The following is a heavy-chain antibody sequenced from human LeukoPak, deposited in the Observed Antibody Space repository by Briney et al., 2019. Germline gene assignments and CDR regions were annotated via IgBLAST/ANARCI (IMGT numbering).Heavy chain of an antibody. Sequence: GGSLRLSCAASGFTFSRHWMSWVRQAPGKGLEWVANIKEDGSEKYYVDSVKGRFTISRDNAKSSLYLQMNSLRAEDTAVYYCARWTGYSMGGFDYWGQGTLVTVSS. D-gene: IGHD3/OR15-3a*01. CDR3: ARWTGYSMGGFDY. CDR1: GFTFSRHW. J-gene: IGHJ4*02. V-gene: IGHV3-7*01. CDR2: IKEDGSEK.